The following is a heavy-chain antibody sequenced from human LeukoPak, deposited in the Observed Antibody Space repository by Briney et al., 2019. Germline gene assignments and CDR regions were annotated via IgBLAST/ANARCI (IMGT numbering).Heavy chain of an antibody. CDR1: GYTFTGYY. J-gene: IGHJ2*01. CDR2: INPNSGGT. CDR3: ARGHYYDSSGYYYGDYWYFDL. D-gene: IGHD3-22*01. Sequence: ASVKVSCKASGYTFTGYYMHWVRQAPGQGLEWMGWINPNSGGTNYAQKFQGRVTMTRDTSISTAYMELSRLRSDDTAVYYCARGHYYDSSGYYYGDYWYFDLWGRGTLVTVSS. V-gene: IGHV1-2*02.